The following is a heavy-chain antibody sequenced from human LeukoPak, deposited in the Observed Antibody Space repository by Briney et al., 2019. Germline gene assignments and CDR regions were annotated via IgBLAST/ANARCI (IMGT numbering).Heavy chain of an antibody. J-gene: IGHJ4*02. CDR3: ARVAYDFWSGYWSRIDY. CDR1: GGSISSSY. V-gene: IGHV4-34*01. CDR2: INRSGST. Sequence: SETLSLTCTVSGGSISSSYWSWIRQPPGKGLEWIGEINRSGSTNYNPSLKSRVTISVDTSKNQFSLKLSSVTAADTAVYYCARVAYDFWSGYWSRIDYWGQGTLVTVSS. D-gene: IGHD3-3*01.